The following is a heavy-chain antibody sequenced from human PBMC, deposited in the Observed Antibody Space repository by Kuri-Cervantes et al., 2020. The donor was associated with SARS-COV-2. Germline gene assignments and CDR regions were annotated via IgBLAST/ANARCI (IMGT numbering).Heavy chain of an antibody. Sequence: GGSLRPSCAASGSPFSSPAMSWVRQAPGKGLEWVSAIRGSGGSTYYADSVKGRFTISRDNSKNTLYLQMNSLRAEDTAVYYCARAYDFWSGYYPHWGQGTLVTVSS. D-gene: IGHD3-3*01. CDR3: ARAYDFWSGYYPH. CDR1: GSPFSSPA. V-gene: IGHV3-23*01. J-gene: IGHJ4*02. CDR2: IRGSGGST.